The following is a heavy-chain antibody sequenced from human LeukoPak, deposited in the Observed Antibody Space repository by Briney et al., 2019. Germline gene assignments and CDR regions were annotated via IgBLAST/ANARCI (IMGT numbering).Heavy chain of an antibody. V-gene: IGHV1-2*02. CDR3: ARPLPAPIIPSFDY. CDR1: GYTFTGYY. CDR2: INPNSGGT. J-gene: IGHJ4*02. D-gene: IGHD2-2*01. Sequence: ASVKVSCKASGYTFTGYYMHWVRQAPGQGLEWMGWINPNSGGTNYAQKFQGRVTMTRDTSISTAYMELSRLRSDDTAVYYFARPLPAPIIPSFDYWGKGTLVPVPS.